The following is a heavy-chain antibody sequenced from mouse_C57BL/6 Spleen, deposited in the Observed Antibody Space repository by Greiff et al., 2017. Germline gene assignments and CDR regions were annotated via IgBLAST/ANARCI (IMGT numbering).Heavy chain of an antibody. CDR1: GYTFTSYW. D-gene: IGHD2-5*01. J-gene: IGHJ4*01. CDR3: ARSGNSNGRYYYAMDY. V-gene: IGHV1-64*01. Sequence: QVQLQQPGAELVKPGASVKLSCKASGYTFTSYWMHWVKQRPGQGLEWIGMIHPNSGSTNYNEKFKSKATLTVDKSSSTAYMQLSSLTSEDSAVYYCARSGNSNGRYYYAMDYWGQGTSVTVSS. CDR2: IHPNSGST.